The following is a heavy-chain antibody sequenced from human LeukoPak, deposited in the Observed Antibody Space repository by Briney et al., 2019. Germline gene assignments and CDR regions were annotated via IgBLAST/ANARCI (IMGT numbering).Heavy chain of an antibody. J-gene: IGHJ4*02. Sequence: PGGSLRLSCAASGFTFSTYGMHWVRHAPGKGLEWVAFIRHDGNNKYYADGVTGRFTISRDNSKNTLYLQMNSLRTEDTAIYYCAKDLREYSYGYLLDYWGEGSMVSVS. CDR1: GFTFSTYG. V-gene: IGHV3-30*02. D-gene: IGHD5-18*01. CDR3: AKDLREYSYGYLLDY. CDR2: IRHDGNNK.